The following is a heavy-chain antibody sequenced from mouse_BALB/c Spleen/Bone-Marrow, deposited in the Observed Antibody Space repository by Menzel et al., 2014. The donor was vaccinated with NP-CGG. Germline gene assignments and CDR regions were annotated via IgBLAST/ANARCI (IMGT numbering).Heavy chain of an antibody. J-gene: IGHJ2*01. CDR3: TTLARNNFDY. V-gene: IGHV1-5*01. CDR1: GYTFSNYW. CDR2: IHPGNSDT. D-gene: IGHD3-1*01. Sequence: EVQLVESGTVLARPGAAVKMSCKASGYTFSNYWMHWIKQRPGQGLEWIGTIHPGNSDTTYNQKFKGKAKLTAVTSTSTAYMELSCLTNEDSAVYYCTTLARNNFDYWGQGTTLTVSS.